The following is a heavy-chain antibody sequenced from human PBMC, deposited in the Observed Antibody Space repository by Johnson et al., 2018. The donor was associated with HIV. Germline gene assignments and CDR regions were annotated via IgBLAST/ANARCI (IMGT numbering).Heavy chain of an antibody. CDR1: GFTFSTYV. CDR2: ISHDGSND. D-gene: IGHD4-17*01. Sequence: QVQLVESGGGVVQPGRSLRLSCAASGFTFSTYVMYWVRQAPGKGLEWVALISHDGSNDYCADSVKGRFTISRDNSKSTLYLQMNSLKTEDTAVYFCVRVIRLGAVRLRHAFDIWGQGTMVTVSS. CDR3: VRVIRLGAVRLRHAFDI. J-gene: IGHJ3*02. V-gene: IGHV3-30*03.